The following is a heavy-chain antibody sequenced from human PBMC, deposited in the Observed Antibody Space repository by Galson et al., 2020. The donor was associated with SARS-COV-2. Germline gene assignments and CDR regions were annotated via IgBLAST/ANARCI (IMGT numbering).Heavy chain of an antibody. CDR1: GFTFGNYW. J-gene: IGHJ4*02. V-gene: IGHV3-74*01. CDR3: ARTYADAGSYYAGKFDY. D-gene: IGHD3-10*01. CDR2: INDDGTIT. Sequence: GGSLRLSCDAPGFTFGNYWMHWARQAPETGLVWVSRINDDGTITNSADSVKGRFTISRDNARNTLHLQTYNLRVDVTAIYYCARTYADAGSYYAGKFDYCGRGTLVTVAS.